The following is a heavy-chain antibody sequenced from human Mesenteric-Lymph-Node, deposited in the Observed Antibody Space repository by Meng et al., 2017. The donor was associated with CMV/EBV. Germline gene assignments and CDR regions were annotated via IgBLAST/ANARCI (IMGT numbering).Heavy chain of an antibody. D-gene: IGHD2-21*01. J-gene: IGHJ4*02. V-gene: IGHV3-30*02. CDR2: IHSHADTK. Sequence: GESLKISCVASGIAFSTFSTYGIHWVRQTPGEGLEWVAFIHSHADTKYYTESVKGRFTISRDNSKNTVYLQMSSLSAEDTAMYYCARGGVVVAIATPDSWGQGTLVTVSS. CDR3: ARGGVVVAIATPDS. CDR1: GIAFSTFSTYG.